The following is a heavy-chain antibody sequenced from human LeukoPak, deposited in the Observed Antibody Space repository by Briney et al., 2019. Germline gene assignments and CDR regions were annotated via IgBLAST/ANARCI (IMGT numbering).Heavy chain of an antibody. D-gene: IGHD3-22*01. V-gene: IGHV4-59*12. Sequence: SETLSLTCTVSGGSISSYYWSWIRQPPGKGLEWIGEIYHSGSTNYNPSLKSRVTISVDKSKNQFSLKLSSVTAADTAVYYCARASDSSGYYYVFDYWGQGTLVTVSS. CDR3: ARASDSSGYYYVFDY. CDR1: GGSISSYY. J-gene: IGHJ4*02. CDR2: IYHSGST.